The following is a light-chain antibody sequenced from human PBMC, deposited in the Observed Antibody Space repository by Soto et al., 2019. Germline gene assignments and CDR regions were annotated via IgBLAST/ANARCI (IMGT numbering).Light chain of an antibody. CDR1: SSDVRSYNL. J-gene: IGLJ1*01. V-gene: IGLV2-23*03. CDR3: CSYAGSSTFSYV. Sequence: QSVLTQPASVSGSPGQAITISCTGTSSDVRSYNLVSWYQQHPGKAPKLMIYEGSKRPSGVSNRFSGSKSGNTASLTISGRQAEDEADFYCCSYAGSSTFSYVFGTGTKVTVL. CDR2: EGS.